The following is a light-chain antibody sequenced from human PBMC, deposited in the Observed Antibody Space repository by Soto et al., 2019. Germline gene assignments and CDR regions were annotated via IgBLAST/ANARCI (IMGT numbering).Light chain of an antibody. CDR1: SSHVGGYNY. CDR2: EVS. J-gene: IGLJ3*02. Sequence: QSVLTQPASVSGSPGQSITISCTGTSSHVGGYNYVSWFQQHPGKATKLKIYEVSNRPSGVSNRFSGSKSGYTASLTISELQAEDEADYYCTSFTSSSTWVFGGGTK. V-gene: IGLV2-14*03. CDR3: TSFTSSSTWV.